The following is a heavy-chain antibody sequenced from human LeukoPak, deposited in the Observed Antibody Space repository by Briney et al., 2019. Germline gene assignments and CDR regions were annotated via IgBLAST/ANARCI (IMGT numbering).Heavy chain of an antibody. CDR1: GGSITGSY. CDR2: IYYTGGT. Sequence: SETLSLTCTVSGGSITGSYWSWIRQPPGKGLEWIGYIYYTGGTYDNPSLKSRVTISVDTSKNQFSLKLSSVTAADTAVYYCARDSQADYGDYDYYYYGMDVWGQGTTVTVSS. V-gene: IGHV4-59*12. J-gene: IGHJ6*02. D-gene: IGHD4-17*01. CDR3: ARDSQADYGDYDYYYYGMDV.